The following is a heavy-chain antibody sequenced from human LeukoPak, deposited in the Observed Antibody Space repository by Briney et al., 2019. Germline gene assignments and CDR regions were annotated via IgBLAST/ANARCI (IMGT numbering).Heavy chain of an antibody. CDR2: ISAYNGNT. Sequence: GASVKVSCKASGYTFTSYGISWVRQAPGQGLEWMGWISAYNGNTNYAQKLQGRVTMTTDTSTSTVYMELRSLRSDDTAVYYCARDKRNDILTGYYFPNDYWGQGTLVTVSS. CDR3: ARDKRNDILTGYYFPNDY. V-gene: IGHV1-18*01. CDR1: GYTFTSYG. D-gene: IGHD3-9*01. J-gene: IGHJ4*02.